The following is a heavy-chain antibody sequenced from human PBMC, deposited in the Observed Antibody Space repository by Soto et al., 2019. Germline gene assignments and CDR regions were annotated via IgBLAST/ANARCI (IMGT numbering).Heavy chain of an antibody. CDR2: IIPMFGTA. CDR3: ARVGYSSSSVLDY. Sequence: GSSVKVSGKASGGTFSSYAISWVRQSPGQGLESMGWIIPMFGTANYAQKVQVRVTITADESTSTAYMDLSSLRSEDTAVDYCARVGYSSSSVLDYWRKGNMVTASS. J-gene: IGHJ4*02. D-gene: IGHD6-6*01. CDR1: GGTFSSYA. V-gene: IGHV1-69*13.